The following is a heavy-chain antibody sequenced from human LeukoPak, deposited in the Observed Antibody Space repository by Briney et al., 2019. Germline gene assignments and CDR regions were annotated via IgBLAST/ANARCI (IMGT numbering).Heavy chain of an antibody. CDR1: GGTFSSYA. Sequence: ASVKVSCKASGGTFSSYAISWVRHAPGQGLEWMGRIIPIFGTANYAQKFQSRVTTTTDESTRTAYLQMSSPRSDGTPVYSYAREEIQKQRGRYYYDSSGDFDYWGEGTLVTASS. D-gene: IGHD3-22*01. J-gene: IGHJ4*02. CDR3: AREEIQKQRGRYYYDSSGDFDY. CDR2: IIPIFGTA. V-gene: IGHV1-69*05.